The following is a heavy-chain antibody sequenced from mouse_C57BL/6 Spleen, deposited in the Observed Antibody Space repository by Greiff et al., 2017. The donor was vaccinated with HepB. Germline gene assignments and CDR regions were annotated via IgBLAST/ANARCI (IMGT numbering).Heavy chain of an antibody. CDR3: ARGGYVSSYPYYFDY. CDR1: GYTFTSYW. CDR2: IYPGSGST. V-gene: IGHV1-55*01. J-gene: IGHJ2*01. D-gene: IGHD1-1*01. Sequence: VQLQQPGAELVKPGASVKMSCKASGYTFTSYWITWVKQRPGQGLEWIGDIYPGSGSTNYNEKFKSKATLAVDTSSSTAYMQLSSLTSEDSAVYYCARGGYVSSYPYYFDYWGQGTTLTVSS.